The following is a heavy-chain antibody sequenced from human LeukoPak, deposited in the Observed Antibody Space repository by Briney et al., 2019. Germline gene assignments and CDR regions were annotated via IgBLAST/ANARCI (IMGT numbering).Heavy chain of an antibody. CDR1: GGSISSYY. V-gene: IGHV4-59*01. Sequence: KTSETLSLTCTVSGGSISSYYWSWIRQPPGKGLEWIGYVYYSGSTNYNPSLKSRVTISVDTSKNQFSLKLSSVTAADTAVYYCARGITIFDYWGQGTLVTVSS. CDR3: ARGITIFDY. J-gene: IGHJ4*02. D-gene: IGHD3-3*01. CDR2: VYYSGST.